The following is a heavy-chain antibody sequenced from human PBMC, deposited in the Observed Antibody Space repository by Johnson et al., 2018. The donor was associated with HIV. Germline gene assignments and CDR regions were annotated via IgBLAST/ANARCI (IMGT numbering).Heavy chain of an antibody. CDR3: AREKEMTRLGAFDV. J-gene: IGHJ3*01. V-gene: IGHV3-74*03. CDR1: GFTFSHYW. Sequence: VQLVESGGGLVQPGGSLPLSCEAPGFTFSHYWMNWFGQAPGKGLVWVSRMNSDGSSTTYADSVKGGSTISRDNAKNTLYLKMKTLRAEDTAIYYCAREKEMTRLGAFDVWGQGTVVTVSS. D-gene: IGHD3-16*01. CDR2: MNSDGSST.